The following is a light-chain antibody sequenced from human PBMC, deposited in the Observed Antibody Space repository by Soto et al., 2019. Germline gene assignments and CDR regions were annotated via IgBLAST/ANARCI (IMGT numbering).Light chain of an antibody. CDR2: GAS. CDR1: QGIYTS. CDR3: QQSYRTPT. V-gene: IGKV1-39*01. Sequence: ILLTQSPSALSASVGDRVTITCRASQGIYTSLAWYQQKPGKAPKLLIYGASTLQSGVPSRFSGSGSGTDYTLTISSLQPEDFATYYCQQSYRTPTFGQGTRLEIK. J-gene: IGKJ5*01.